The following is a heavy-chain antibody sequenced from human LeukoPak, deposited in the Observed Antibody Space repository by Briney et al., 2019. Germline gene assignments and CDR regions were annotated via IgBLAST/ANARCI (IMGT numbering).Heavy chain of an antibody. D-gene: IGHD2-2*01. CDR2: IIPILGIA. J-gene: IGHJ4*02. V-gene: IGHV1-69*04. Sequence: GASVKVSCKASGGTFSSYTISWVRQAPGQGLEWMGRIIPILGIANYAQKFQGRVTITADKSTSTAYMELSSLRSEDTAVYYCARDLGYCSSTSCPLYGYWGRGTLVTVSS. CDR1: GGTFSSYT. CDR3: ARDLGYCSSTSCPLYGY.